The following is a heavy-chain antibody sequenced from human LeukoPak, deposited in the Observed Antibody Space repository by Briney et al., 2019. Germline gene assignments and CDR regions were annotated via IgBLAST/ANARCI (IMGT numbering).Heavy chain of an antibody. D-gene: IGHD2-21*01. CDR3: ARVVAREDEMEFDP. Sequence: SETLSLTCNVSGGSISSGSYYWSWIRQPAGKGLEWIGRIYTSGSTNYNPSLKSRVTISVDTSKNQFSLKLSSVTAADTAIYYCARVVAREDEMEFDPWGQGTLVTVSS. J-gene: IGHJ5*02. CDR1: GGSISSGSYY. V-gene: IGHV4-61*02. CDR2: IYTSGST.